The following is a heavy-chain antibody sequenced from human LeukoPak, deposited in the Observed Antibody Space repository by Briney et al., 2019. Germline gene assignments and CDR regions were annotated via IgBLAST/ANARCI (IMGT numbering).Heavy chain of an antibody. CDR1: GFTFSSYW. Sequence: GGSLRLSCAASGFTFSSYWMSWVRQAPGKGLAWVANIKKDGSEKYYVDSVKGRFTISRDNAKNSLYLQMDSLRAEDTAVYYCARAPYGDYADYWGQGTLVTVSS. J-gene: IGHJ4*02. CDR3: ARAPYGDYADY. D-gene: IGHD4-17*01. CDR2: IKKDGSEK. V-gene: IGHV3-7*01.